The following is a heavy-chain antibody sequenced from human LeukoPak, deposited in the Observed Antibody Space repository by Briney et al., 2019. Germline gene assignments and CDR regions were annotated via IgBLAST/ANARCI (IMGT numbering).Heavy chain of an antibody. CDR1: GGSISSGGYS. CDR3: ARAYSQWLYFLHAFDI. Sequence: SETLSLTCAVSGGSISSGGYSWSWIRQPPGKGLEWIGYIYHSGSTYYNPSLKSRVTISVDRSKNQFSLKLSSVTAADTAVYYCARAYSQWLYFLHAFDIWGQGTVVTVSS. V-gene: IGHV4-30-2*01. CDR2: IYHSGST. D-gene: IGHD6-19*01. J-gene: IGHJ3*02.